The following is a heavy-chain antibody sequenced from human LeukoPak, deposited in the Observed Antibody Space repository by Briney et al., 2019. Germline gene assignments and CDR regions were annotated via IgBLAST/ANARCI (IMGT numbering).Heavy chain of an antibody. J-gene: IGHJ4*02. CDR1: GFTFSSYA. CDR2: INGSGGST. V-gene: IGHV3-23*01. Sequence: GGSLRLSCAASGFTFSSYAMSWVRQAPGKGLEWVSAINGSGGSTYYTDSVKGRFTISRDNSKSTLYLQMNSLRAEDTAVYYCAKEQNSKGYFDYCGQGTLVTVSS. D-gene: IGHD4-23*01. CDR3: AKEQNSKGYFDY.